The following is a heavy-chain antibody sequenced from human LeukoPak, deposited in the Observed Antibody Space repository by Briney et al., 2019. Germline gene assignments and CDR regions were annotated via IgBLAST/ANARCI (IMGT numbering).Heavy chain of an antibody. D-gene: IGHD6-13*01. Sequence: SETLSLTCTVSIDSISSYYWSWIRQPPGKGLEWVGYIFYSGSTNYNPSLKSRVTISVDTSKNQFSLKLSSVTAADTAVYYCARHVGSSWIDYWGQGTLVTVSS. J-gene: IGHJ4*02. CDR3: ARHVGSSWIDY. CDR1: IDSISSYY. V-gene: IGHV4-59*08. CDR2: IFYSGST.